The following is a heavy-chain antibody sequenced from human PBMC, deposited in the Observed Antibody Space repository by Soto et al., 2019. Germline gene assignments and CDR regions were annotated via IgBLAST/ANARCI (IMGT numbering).Heavy chain of an antibody. CDR3: ARAPEIYDILTGYIPGGLDY. CDR2: ISAYNGNT. CDR1: GYTFTSYG. Sequence: ASVKVSCKASGYTFTSYGISWVRQAPGQGLEWMGWISAYNGNTNYAQKLQGRVTMTTDTSTSTAYMELRSLRSDDTAVYYCARAPEIYDILTGYIPGGLDYWGQGTLVTVSS. J-gene: IGHJ4*02. V-gene: IGHV1-18*01. D-gene: IGHD3-9*01.